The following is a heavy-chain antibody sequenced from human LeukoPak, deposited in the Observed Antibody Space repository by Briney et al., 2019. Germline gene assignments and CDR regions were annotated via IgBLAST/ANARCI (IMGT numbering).Heavy chain of an antibody. CDR1: GGSISSGGYS. CDR3: ARGASRCDY. V-gene: IGHV4-61*08. CDR2: IYYSGST. Sequence: PSETLSLTCAVSGGSISSGGYSWSWIRQPPGKGLEWIGNIYYSGSTNNNPSLKSRVTISVDTSKNQFSLKLSSVTAADTAVYYCARGASRCDYWGQGTLVTVSS. D-gene: IGHD1-26*01. J-gene: IGHJ4*02.